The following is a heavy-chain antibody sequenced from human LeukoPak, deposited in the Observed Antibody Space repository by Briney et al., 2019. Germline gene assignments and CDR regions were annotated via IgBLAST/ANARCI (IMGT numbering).Heavy chain of an antibody. CDR2: ISSSSSYI. D-gene: IGHD3-22*01. CDR3: ARASSGYYHSLYYFDY. Sequence: PGGSLRLSCAASGFTSSSYSMSWVRQAPGKGLEWVSSISSSSSYIYYADSVKGRFTISRDNAKNSLYLQMNSLRAEDTAVYYCARASSGYYHSLYYFDYWGQGTLVTVSS. J-gene: IGHJ4*02. CDR1: GFTSSSYS. V-gene: IGHV3-21*01.